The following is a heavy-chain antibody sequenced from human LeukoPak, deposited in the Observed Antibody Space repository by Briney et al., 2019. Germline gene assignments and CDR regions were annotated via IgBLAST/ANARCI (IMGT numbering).Heavy chain of an antibody. CDR2: ISVDNGNT. CDR1: GYTFTSYG. D-gene: IGHD2-2*01. J-gene: IGHJ4*02. V-gene: IGHV1-18*01. CDR3: ARHSSTSCFDY. Sequence: ASVKVSCKASGYTFTSYGISWVRQAPGQGLEWMGWISVDNGNTKYAQKLQGRDTMTTDTSTSTAYMELRSLRSDDTAVYYCARHSSTSCFDYWGQGSLVTVSS.